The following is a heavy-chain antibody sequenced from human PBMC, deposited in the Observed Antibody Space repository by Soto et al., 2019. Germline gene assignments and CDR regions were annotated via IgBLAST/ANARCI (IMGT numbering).Heavy chain of an antibody. CDR3: TTDPPRPKCAVGSY. CDR2: IKSKTDGGTT. D-gene: IGHD6-19*01. V-gene: IGHV3-15*07. Sequence: EVQLVESGGGLVKPGGSLRLSCAASGFTFSNAWMNWVRQAPGKGLEWVGRIKSKTDGGTTDYAAPVKGRFTISRDDSKNPLYLRMNSLKTEDSAVYYCTTDPPRPKCAVGSYWGQGTLVTVSS. CDR1: GFTFSNAW. J-gene: IGHJ4*02.